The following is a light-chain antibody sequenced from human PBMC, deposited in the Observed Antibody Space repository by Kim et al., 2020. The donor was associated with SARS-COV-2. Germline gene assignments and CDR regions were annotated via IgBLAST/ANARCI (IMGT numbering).Light chain of an antibody. Sequence: DIQMTQSPSSLAASVGDRVTIACRASQSIGTYLNWYQQKPGKAPKLLIYDASSLQSGVPSRFSGSGSGTDFTLTINSLQPEDFATYYCQQSHTTPLLTFGGGTKVDSK. CDR3: QQSHTTPLLT. V-gene: IGKV1-39*01. J-gene: IGKJ4*01. CDR2: DAS. CDR1: QSIGTY.